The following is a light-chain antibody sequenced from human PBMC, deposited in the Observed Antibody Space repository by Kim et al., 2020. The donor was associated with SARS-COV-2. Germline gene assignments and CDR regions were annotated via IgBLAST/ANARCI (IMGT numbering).Light chain of an antibody. CDR2: AAS. V-gene: IGKV3-20*01. J-gene: IGKJ5*01. CDR1: QSVTSAF. Sequence: LSPGERATLACRASQSVTSAFFAWYQQKLGQAPRLLIYAASTSATGIPDRFSGSGSGSDYTLTITRLEPEDFAVYYCQQYGDSITFGQGTRLEIK. CDR3: QQYGDSIT.